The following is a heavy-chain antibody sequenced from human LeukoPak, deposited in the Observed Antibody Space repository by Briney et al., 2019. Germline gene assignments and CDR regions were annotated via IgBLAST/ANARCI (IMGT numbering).Heavy chain of an antibody. Sequence: PSETLSLTCAVYGGSFSGYYWSWIRQPPGKGLEWIGEINHSGSTNYNPSLKSRVTISVDTSKNQFSLKLSSVTAADTAVYCCARGSRLVRGVHNWFDPWGQGTLVTVSS. CDR1: GGSFSGYY. V-gene: IGHV4-34*01. CDR3: ARGSRLVRGVHNWFDP. CDR2: INHSGST. D-gene: IGHD3-10*01. J-gene: IGHJ5*02.